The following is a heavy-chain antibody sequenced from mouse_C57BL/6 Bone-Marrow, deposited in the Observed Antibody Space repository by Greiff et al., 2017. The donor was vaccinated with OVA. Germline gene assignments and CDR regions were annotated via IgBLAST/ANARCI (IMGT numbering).Heavy chain of an antibody. Sequence: QVQLQQSGPELVKPGASVKISCKASGYAFSSSWMNWVKQRPGKGLEWIGRIYPGDGDTNYNGKFKGKATLTADKSSSTAYMQLSSLTSEDSAVYFCAREADGNRDYWGQGTTLTVAS. V-gene: IGHV1-82*01. D-gene: IGHD2-1*01. J-gene: IGHJ2*01. CDR2: IYPGDGDT. CDR1: GYAFSSSW. CDR3: AREADGNRDY.